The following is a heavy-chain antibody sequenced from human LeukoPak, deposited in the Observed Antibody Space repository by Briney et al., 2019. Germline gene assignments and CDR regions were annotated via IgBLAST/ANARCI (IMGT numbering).Heavy chain of an antibody. Sequence: ASVKVSCKASGGTFISYAISWVRQAPGQGLEWMGGIIPIFGTANYAQKFQGRVTITADESTSTAYMELSSLRSEDAAVYYCARGRRSLYCGGDCYPLYYFDYWGQGTLVTVSS. CDR1: GGTFISYA. D-gene: IGHD2-21*02. V-gene: IGHV1-69*13. CDR3: ARGRRSLYCGGDCYPLYYFDY. CDR2: IIPIFGTA. J-gene: IGHJ4*02.